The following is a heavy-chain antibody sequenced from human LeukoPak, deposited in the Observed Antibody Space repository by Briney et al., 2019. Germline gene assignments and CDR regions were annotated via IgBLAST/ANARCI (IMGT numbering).Heavy chain of an antibody. Sequence: SETLSLTCTVSGGSISSGGYYWSWIRQPPGKGLEWIAYISDIGSINYNPSLKSRVTISLDTSKNQFSLKLSSVTAADTAVYYCAGHHPRNTVDFWGQGTLVTVSS. D-gene: IGHD2/OR15-2a*01. V-gene: IGHV4-61*08. CDR2: ISDIGSI. CDR1: GGSISSGGYY. CDR3: AGHHPRNTVDF. J-gene: IGHJ4*02.